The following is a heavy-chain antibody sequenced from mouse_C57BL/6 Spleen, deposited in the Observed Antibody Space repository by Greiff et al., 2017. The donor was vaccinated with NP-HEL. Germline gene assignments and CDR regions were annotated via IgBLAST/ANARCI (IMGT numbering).Heavy chain of an antibody. CDR1: GYTFTSYW. J-gene: IGHJ3*01. Sequence: QVQLQQPGAELVMPGASVKLSCKASGYTFTSYWMHWVKQRPGQGLEWIGEIDPSDSYTNYNQKFKGKATLTVDKSSSTAYMQLSSLTSEDSAVYYCAKKAVGFAYWGQGTLVTVSA. CDR2: IDPSDSYT. V-gene: IGHV1-69*01. CDR3: AKKAVGFAY.